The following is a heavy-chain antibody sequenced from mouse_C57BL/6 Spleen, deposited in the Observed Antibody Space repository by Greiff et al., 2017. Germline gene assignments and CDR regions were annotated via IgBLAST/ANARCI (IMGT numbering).Heavy chain of an antibody. CDR1: GYAFTNYL. CDR2: INPGSGGT. Sequence: QVQLQQSGAELVRPGTSVKVSCKASGYAFTNYLIEWVKQRPGQGLEWIGVINPGSGGTNYNEKFKGKATLTADISSSTAYMQLSSLTSEDSAVYFCAREDYLWGQGTTLTVSS. CDR3: AREDYL. J-gene: IGHJ2*01. D-gene: IGHD5-5*01. V-gene: IGHV1-54*01.